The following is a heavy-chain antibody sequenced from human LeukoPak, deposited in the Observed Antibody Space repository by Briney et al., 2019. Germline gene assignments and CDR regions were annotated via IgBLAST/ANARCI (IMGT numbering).Heavy chain of an antibody. Sequence: PGRSLRLSCAASGFTFSNYAMHWVRQAPGEGLEWVSIIYSGGSTFYADSVKGRFTISRDNSKNTLYLQMNSLRAEDTAVYYCARGGSYLSAFDIWGQGTMVTVSS. V-gene: IGHV3-53*01. CDR3: ARGGSYLSAFDI. CDR2: IYSGGST. D-gene: IGHD1-26*01. J-gene: IGHJ3*02. CDR1: GFTFSNYA.